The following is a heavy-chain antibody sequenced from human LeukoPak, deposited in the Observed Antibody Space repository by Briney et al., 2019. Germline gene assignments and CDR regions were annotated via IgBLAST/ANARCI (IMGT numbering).Heavy chain of an antibody. D-gene: IGHD6-19*01. V-gene: IGHV3-53*01. J-gene: IGHJ3*02. CDR1: GFTVNSNY. Sequence: GGSLRLSCAASGFTVNSNYMSWVRQAPGKGLEWVSVIYSGGSTYYADSVKGRFTISRDNSKNTLYLQMNSLRAEDTAVYYCAKDVAVAGTEGAFDIWGQGTMVTVSS. CDR2: IYSGGST. CDR3: AKDVAVAGTEGAFDI.